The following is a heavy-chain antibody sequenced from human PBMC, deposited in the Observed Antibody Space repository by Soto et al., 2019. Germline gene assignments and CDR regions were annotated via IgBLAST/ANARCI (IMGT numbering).Heavy chain of an antibody. J-gene: IGHJ6*02. CDR3: TTDRRLLETRYYYGMDV. CDR2: IKSKTDGGTT. Sequence: GGSLRLSCAASGFTFSNAWMSWVRQAPGKGLEWVGRIKSKTDGGTTDYAAPVKGRFTISRDDSKNTLYLQMNSLKTEDTAVYYCTTDRRLLETRYYYGMDVWGQGTTVTVSS. D-gene: IGHD2-21*02. V-gene: IGHV3-15*01. CDR1: GFTFSNAW.